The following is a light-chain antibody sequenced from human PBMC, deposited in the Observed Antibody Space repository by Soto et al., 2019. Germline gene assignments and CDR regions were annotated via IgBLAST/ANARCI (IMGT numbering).Light chain of an antibody. Sequence: EIVMTQSPATLSVSPGERATLSCRASQSVSSNLAWYQQKPGQAPRLLIYGASTRATGIPARFSGSGSGTEFTLTISSLQSEDFAVYSCQQYNNWPLGFTFGPGTKVDIK. CDR3: QQYNNWPLGFT. J-gene: IGKJ3*01. CDR1: QSVSSN. CDR2: GAS. V-gene: IGKV3-15*01.